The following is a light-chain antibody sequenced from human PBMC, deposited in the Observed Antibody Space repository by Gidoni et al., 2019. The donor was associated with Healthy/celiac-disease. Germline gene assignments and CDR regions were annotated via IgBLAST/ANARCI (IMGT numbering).Light chain of an antibody. Sequence: DIQMTQSPSSLSASVGDRVTITCRASQGISNYLAWYQQKPGKVPKLLIYAASTLQSGVPSRFSGSGSGTDFTLTISRLQPEDVATYYCQKYNSAPITFXQXTRLEIK. J-gene: IGKJ5*01. V-gene: IGKV1-27*01. CDR2: AAS. CDR3: QKYNSAPIT. CDR1: QGISNY.